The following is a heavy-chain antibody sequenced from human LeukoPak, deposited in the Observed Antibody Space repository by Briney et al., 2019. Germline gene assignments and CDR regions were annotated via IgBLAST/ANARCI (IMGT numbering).Heavy chain of an antibody. V-gene: IGHV1-46*01. CDR2: INPSGGST. CDR1: GYTFTSYY. CDR3: ASILKGDLTGYYSLGY. Sequence: ASVKVSCKTSGYTFTSYYMHWVRQAPAQGLEWMGIINPSGGSTSYAQKFQGRVTMTRDTSTSTVYMELSSLRSEDTAVYYCASILKGDLTGYYSLGYWGQGTLVTVSS. D-gene: IGHD3-9*01. J-gene: IGHJ4*02.